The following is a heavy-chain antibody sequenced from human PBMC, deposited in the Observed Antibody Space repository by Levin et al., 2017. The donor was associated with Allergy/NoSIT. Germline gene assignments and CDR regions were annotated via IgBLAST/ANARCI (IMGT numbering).Heavy chain of an antibody. CDR1: GGSISSYY. CDR2: IYYSGST. D-gene: IGHD3-10*01. J-gene: IGHJ3*02. CDR3: ARGYYYGSGDAFDI. V-gene: IGHV4-59*01. Sequence: GSLRLSCTVSGGSISSYYWSWIRQPPGKGLEWIGYIYYSGSTNYNPSLKSRVTISVDTSKNQFSLKLSSVTAADTAVYYCARGYYYGSGDAFDIWGQGTMVTVSS.